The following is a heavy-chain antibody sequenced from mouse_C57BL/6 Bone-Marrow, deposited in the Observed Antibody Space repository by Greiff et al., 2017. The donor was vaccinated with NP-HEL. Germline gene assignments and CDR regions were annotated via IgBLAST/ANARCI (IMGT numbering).Heavy chain of an antibody. V-gene: IGHV5-12*01. D-gene: IGHD1-1*01. Sequence: EVKLMESGGGLVQPGGSLKLSCAASGFTFSDYYMYWVRQTPEKRLEWVAYISNGGGSTYYPDTVKGRFTISRDNAKNTLYLQMSRLKSEDTAMYYCARHDYYEDYFDYWGQGTTLTVSS. CDR1: GFTFSDYY. CDR3: ARHDYYEDYFDY. J-gene: IGHJ2*01. CDR2: ISNGGGST.